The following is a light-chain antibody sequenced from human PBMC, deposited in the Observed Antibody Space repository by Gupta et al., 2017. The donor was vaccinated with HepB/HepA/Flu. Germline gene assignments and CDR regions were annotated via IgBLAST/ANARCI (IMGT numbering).Light chain of an antibody. CDR2: GAS. Sequence: ASQSVSSSYLAWYQQKPGQAPRLLIYGASSRATGIPDRFSGSGSGTDFTLTISRLEAEDFAVYYCQQYGSSSLTFGQGTKVEIK. CDR3: QQYGSSSLT. V-gene: IGKV3-20*01. CDR1: QSVSSSY. J-gene: IGKJ1*01.